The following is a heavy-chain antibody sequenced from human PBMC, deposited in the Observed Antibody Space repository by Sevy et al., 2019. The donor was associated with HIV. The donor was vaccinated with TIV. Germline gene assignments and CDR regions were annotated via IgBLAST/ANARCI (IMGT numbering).Heavy chain of an antibody. CDR2: IIYEGSNE. D-gene: IGHD3-16*01. V-gene: IGHV3-30*04. J-gene: IGHJ4*02. CDR1: TFTFGHYA. Sequence: GGSLRLSCAASTFTFGHYAMHWVRQAPGKGLQWVAGIIYEGSNEYYTESVKGRFTISRDNSKNTLNLEMNNLRVVDTALYYCARDWGTPPTAILYYFDFWGQGIPVTVSS. CDR3: ARDWGTPPTAILYYFDF.